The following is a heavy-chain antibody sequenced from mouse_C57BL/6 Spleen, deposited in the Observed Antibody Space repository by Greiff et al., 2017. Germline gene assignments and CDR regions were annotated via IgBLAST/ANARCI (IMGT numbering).Heavy chain of an antibody. D-gene: IGHD2-4*01. CDR1: GFSLTSYG. CDR3: ARNYDYHYYAMDY. Sequence: ESGPGLVAPSQSLSITCTVSGFSLTSYGVSWIRQPSGKGLEWLAHIYWDDDKRYNPSLKSRLTISKDTSRNQVFLKITSVDTADTATYYCARNYDYHYYAMDYWGQGTSVTVSS. CDR2: IYWDDDK. J-gene: IGHJ4*01. V-gene: IGHV8-12*01.